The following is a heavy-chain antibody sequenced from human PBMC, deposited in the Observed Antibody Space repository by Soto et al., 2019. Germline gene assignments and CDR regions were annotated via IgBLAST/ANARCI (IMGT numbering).Heavy chain of an antibody. V-gene: IGHV1-18*01. D-gene: IGHD2-2*01. CDR3: ARDIVVVPAAPTPIFDY. J-gene: IGHJ4*02. CDR2: ISAYNGNT. Sequence: QVQLVQSGAEVKKPGASVKVSCKASGYTFTSYGISWVRQAPGQGLEWMGWISAYNGNTNYAQKLQGRVTMTTDTSPSTAYMELRSLRSDDTAVYYCARDIVVVPAAPTPIFDYWGQGTLVTVSS. CDR1: GYTFTSYG.